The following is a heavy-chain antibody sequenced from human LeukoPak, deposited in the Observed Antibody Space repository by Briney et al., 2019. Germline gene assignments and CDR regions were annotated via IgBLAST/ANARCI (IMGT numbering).Heavy chain of an antibody. CDR1: GFTFSFYS. V-gene: IGHV3-48*01. CDR3: ASHQLVVTSYGMDV. J-gene: IGHJ6*02. Sequence: PGGSLRLSCAASGFTFSFYSMNWVRQAPGKGLEWLSYISSSSTTIYYADSVKGRFTISRDNAKNSLYPQMNSLRAEDTAVYYCASHQLVVTSYGMDVWGQGTTVTVSS. D-gene: IGHD3-22*01. CDR2: ISSSSTTI.